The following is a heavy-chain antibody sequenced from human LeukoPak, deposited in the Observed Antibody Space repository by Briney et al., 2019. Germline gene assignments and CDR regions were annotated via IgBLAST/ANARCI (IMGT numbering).Heavy chain of an antibody. D-gene: IGHD6-13*01. CDR1: GFSFSTYP. CDR3: ARLPRYSSSWYSGDY. V-gene: IGHV3-21*01. J-gene: IGHJ4*02. CDR2: ISSSSSSL. Sequence: GRSLRLSCAASGFSFSTYPMTWVRRAPGKGLEWVSSISSSSSSLYYADSVKGRFTISRDNAKNSLYLQMNSLRAEDTAVYYCARLPRYSSSWYSGDYWGQGTLVTVSS.